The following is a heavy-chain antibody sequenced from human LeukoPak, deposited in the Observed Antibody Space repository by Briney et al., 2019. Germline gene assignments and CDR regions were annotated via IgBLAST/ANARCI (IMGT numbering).Heavy chain of an antibody. D-gene: IGHD1-26*01. CDR2: VYYSGST. Sequence: SETLSLTCTVSGGSISTTNYYWGWIRQSPGKGLEWFGCVYYSGSTYYNPSLKSRVTISVDTSKNQFSLKLSSVTAADTAVYYCALSIVGATSFFPYYFDYWGQGTLVTVSS. V-gene: IGHV4-39*07. CDR1: GGSISTTNYY. CDR3: ALSIVGATSFFPYYFDY. J-gene: IGHJ4*02.